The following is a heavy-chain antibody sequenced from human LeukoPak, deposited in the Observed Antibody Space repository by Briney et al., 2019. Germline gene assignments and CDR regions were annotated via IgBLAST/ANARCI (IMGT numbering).Heavy chain of an antibody. D-gene: IGHD6-13*01. CDR3: ARLSSGSSSWYDIDY. V-gene: IGHV4-59*08. CDR1: GGSISSYY. Sequence: PSETLSLTCTVSGGSISSYYWSWIRQPPGKGLEWIGYIYHSGSTNYNPSLKSRVTISVDTSKNQFSLKLSSVTAADTAVYYCARLSSGSSSWYDIDYWGQGTLVTVSS. CDR2: IYHSGST. J-gene: IGHJ4*02.